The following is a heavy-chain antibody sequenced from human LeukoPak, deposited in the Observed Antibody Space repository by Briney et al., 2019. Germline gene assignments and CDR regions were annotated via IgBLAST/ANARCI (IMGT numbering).Heavy chain of an antibody. J-gene: IGHJ4*02. CDR1: GFTFSSYS. CDR2: IISSSSTI. V-gene: IGHV3-48*01. Sequence: PGGSLRLSCAASGFTFSSYSMNWVRQAPGKGLEWVSYIISSSSTIYYADSVKGRFTISRDNAKNSLYLQMNSLRAEDTAVYYCARDRGATYGGSYYFDYWGQGTLVTVSS. CDR3: ARDRGATYGGSYYFDY. D-gene: IGHD1-26*01.